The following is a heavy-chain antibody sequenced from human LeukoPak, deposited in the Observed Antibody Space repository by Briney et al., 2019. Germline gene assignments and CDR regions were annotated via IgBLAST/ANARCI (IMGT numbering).Heavy chain of an antibody. V-gene: IGHV3-23*01. CDR1: GFTFSSYA. D-gene: IGHD3-22*01. CDR2: ISGSGGST. CDR3: AKRSYYYDSSGYLFPFGY. Sequence: GGSLRLSCAASGFTFSSYAMSWVRQAPGKGLEWVSAISGSGGSTYYADSEKGRFTISRDNSKNTLYLQMNSLRAEDTAVYYCAKRSYYYDSSGYLFPFGYWGQGTLVTVSS. J-gene: IGHJ4*02.